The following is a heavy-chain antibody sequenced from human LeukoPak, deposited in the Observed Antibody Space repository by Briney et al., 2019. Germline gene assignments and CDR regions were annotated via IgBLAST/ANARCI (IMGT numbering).Heavy chain of an antibody. J-gene: IGHJ6*02. CDR1: GGTFSSYA. Sequence: SVTVSCKASGGTFSSYAISWVRQAPGQGLEWMGGIIPIFGTANYAQKFQGRVTITADESTSTAYMELSSLRSEDTAVYYCARSRNYYDFWSGYNYYYYGMDVWGQGTTVTVSS. D-gene: IGHD3-3*01. CDR3: ARSRNYYDFWSGYNYYYYGMDV. CDR2: IIPIFGTA. V-gene: IGHV1-69*13.